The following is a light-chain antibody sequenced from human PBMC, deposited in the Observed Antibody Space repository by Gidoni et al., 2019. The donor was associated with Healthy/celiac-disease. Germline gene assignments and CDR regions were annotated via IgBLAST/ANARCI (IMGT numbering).Light chain of an antibody. CDR3: QQYGSSPPWT. CDR2: GAS. J-gene: IGKJ1*01. Sequence: EIVLTQSPGTLSLSPGERATLSCRASQSVSSSYLAWYQQKPGQATRLLIYGASSRATGIPDRFSGSGSGTDFTLTISRLEPEDFAVYYCQQYGSSPPWTFGQXTKVEIK. V-gene: IGKV3-20*01. CDR1: QSVSSSY.